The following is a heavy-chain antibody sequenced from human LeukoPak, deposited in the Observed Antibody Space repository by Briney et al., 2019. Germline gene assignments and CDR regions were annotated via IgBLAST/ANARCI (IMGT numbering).Heavy chain of an antibody. V-gene: IGHV1-24*01. CDR3: ATVLTQSFGVVIILARGFDP. Sequence: ASVKVSCKVSGYTLTELSMHWVRQAPGKGHEWMGGVDPEDGETIYAQKFQGRVTMTEDTSTDTAYMELSSLRSEDTAVYYCATVLTQSFGVVIILARGFDPWGQGTLVTVSS. D-gene: IGHD3-3*01. J-gene: IGHJ5*02. CDR1: GYTLTELS. CDR2: VDPEDGET.